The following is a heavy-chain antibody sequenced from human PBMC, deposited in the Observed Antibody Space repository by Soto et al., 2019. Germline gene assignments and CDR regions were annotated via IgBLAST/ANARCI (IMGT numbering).Heavy chain of an antibody. D-gene: IGHD6-6*01. J-gene: IGHJ6*02. V-gene: IGHV3-30-3*01. CDR2: IPYDGSNK. CDR3: ARDSKARETENYYGMDV. CDR1: GFTFSSYA. Sequence: QVQLVESGGGVVQPGRSLRLSCAASGFTFSSYAMHWVRQAPGKGLEWVAVIPYDGSNKYYADSVKGRFTISRDNSKNTLYLQMNSLRAEDTAVYYCARDSKARETENYYGMDVWGQGTTVTVSS.